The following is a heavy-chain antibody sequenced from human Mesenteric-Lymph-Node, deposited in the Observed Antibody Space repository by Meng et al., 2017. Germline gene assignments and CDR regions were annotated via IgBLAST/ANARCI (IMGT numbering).Heavy chain of an antibody. D-gene: IGHD6-19*01. Sequence: SQTLSLTCAISGDSVSSNSAAWNWIRQSPSRGLEWLGRTYYRSKWYNDYAVSVKSRITINPDTSKNQFSLQLNSVTPEDTAVYYCARGPQWLVHNYYGMDVWGQGTTVTVSS. CDR2: TYYRSKWYN. CDR3: ARGPQWLVHNYYGMDV. J-gene: IGHJ6*02. CDR1: GDSVSSNSAA. V-gene: IGHV6-1*01.